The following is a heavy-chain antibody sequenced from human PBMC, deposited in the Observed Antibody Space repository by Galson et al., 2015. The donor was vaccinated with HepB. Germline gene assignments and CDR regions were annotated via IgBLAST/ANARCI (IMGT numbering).Heavy chain of an antibody. D-gene: IGHD6-19*01. V-gene: IGHV3-15*01. Sequence: SLRLSCAASGFTFSNAWMSWVRQAPGKGLEWVGRIKSKTDGGTTDYAAPVKGRFTISRDDSKNTLYLQMNSLKTEDTAVYYCTTHPSTHPNSGWDPDPYYYYYMDVWGKGTTVTVSS. CDR2: IKSKTDGGTT. CDR3: TTHPSTHPNSGWDPDPYYYYYMDV. CDR1: GFTFSNAW. J-gene: IGHJ6*03.